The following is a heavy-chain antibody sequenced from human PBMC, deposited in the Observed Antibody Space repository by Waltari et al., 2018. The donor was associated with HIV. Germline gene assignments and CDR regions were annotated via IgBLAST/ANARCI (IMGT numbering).Heavy chain of an antibody. CDR3: ASPKFGFYYYDMDV. CDR2: IYGVGLT. CDR1: GFTVSSTY. D-gene: IGHD3-10*01. Sequence: EVQLVESGGGLVQPGGSLRLSCSASGFTVSSTYMAWVRQAPGKGLGWVSVIYGVGLTYYADFVTGRFTISRDKSKKTLYLQMNSLRAEDTAVYYCASPKFGFYYYDMDVWGQGTTVTVSS. V-gene: IGHV3-66*02. J-gene: IGHJ6*02.